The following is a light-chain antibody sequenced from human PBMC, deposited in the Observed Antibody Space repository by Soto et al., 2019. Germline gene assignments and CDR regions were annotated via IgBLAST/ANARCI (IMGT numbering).Light chain of an antibody. CDR3: QQANNFPPT. CDR1: QGISNW. J-gene: IGKJ2*01. V-gene: IGKV1D-12*01. Sequence: DIQLTQSPSSVSASVGDRVTITCRASQGISNWLAWYQQKPGKAPKLLIYAASNLQSGVPSRFSGSGSGTAFTLTISSLQPEDFATYFCQQANNFPPTFGQGTNLEIK. CDR2: AAS.